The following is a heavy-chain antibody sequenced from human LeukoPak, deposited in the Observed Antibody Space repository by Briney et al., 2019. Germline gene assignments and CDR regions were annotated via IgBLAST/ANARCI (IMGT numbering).Heavy chain of an antibody. CDR2: IYYSGST. V-gene: IGHV4-39*01. CDR3: ASRNDILTGYVFDV. Sequence: SETLSLTCTVSGGSISSSIYYWGWHRQPPGKGLEWLGCIYYSGSTSYHPSVKSRVTISVETSKNQFSLKLTSVTAADTAVYYCASRNDILTGYVFDVGGQGTLVTVPS. CDR1: GGSISSSIYY. J-gene: IGHJ4*02. D-gene: IGHD3-9*01.